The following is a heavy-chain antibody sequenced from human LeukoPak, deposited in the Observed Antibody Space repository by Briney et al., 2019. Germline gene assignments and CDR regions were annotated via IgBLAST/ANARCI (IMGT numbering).Heavy chain of an antibody. V-gene: IGHV4-39*07. J-gene: IGHJ4*02. CDR1: GGSISSSSYY. CDR2: IYYSGST. Sequence: SETLSLTCTVSGGSISSSSYYWGWIRQPPGKGLEWIGSIYYSGSTYYNPSLRSRVTISVDTSKNQFSLKLSSVTAADTAVYYCARDLLRYFDWLHPYYFDYWGQGTLVTVSS. D-gene: IGHD3-9*01. CDR3: ARDLLRYFDWLHPYYFDY.